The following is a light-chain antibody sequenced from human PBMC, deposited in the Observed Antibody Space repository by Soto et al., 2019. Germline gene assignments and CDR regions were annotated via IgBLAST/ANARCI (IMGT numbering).Light chain of an antibody. CDR3: QQLDSYPLT. CDR2: ATF. V-gene: IGKV1-9*01. J-gene: IGKJ4*01. CDR1: QGISSY. Sequence: DIQLTQSPSFLSASVGDRVTITCRASQGISSYLAWYQQKPGKAPKLLIHATFTLHTGVPSRFSGSGSGTEFTLTISSVQPEDFATYHCQQLDSYPLTFGGGTKVEIK.